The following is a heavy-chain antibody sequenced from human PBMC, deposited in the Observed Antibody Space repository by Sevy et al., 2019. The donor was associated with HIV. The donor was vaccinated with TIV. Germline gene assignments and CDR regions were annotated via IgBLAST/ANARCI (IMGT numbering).Heavy chain of an antibody. J-gene: IGHJ4*02. CDR3: ARDLMSH. D-gene: IGHD2-8*01. Sequence: ASVKVSCKTSGYTFNKYDINWVRQAPGQGLEWMGWMTPSNGATDYAPKFQGRVTMARKTSTTTAYMELSSLTSDDTASYYWARDLMSHWGQGTLVTVSS. CDR2: MTPSNGAT. V-gene: IGHV1-8*01. CDR1: GYTFNKYD.